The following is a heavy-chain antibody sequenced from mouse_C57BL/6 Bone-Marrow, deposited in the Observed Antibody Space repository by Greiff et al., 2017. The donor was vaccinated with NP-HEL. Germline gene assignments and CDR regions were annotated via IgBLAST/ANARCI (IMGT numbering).Heavy chain of an antibody. V-gene: IGHV3-5*01. Sequence: EVQLQESGPGLVKPSQTLFLTCTVTGISITTGNYRWSWIRQFPGNKLEWIGYIYYSGTITYNPSLTSRTTITRDTPKNQFFLEMNSLTAEDTATYYCAREGDFYWYFDVWGTGTTVTVSS. CDR2: IYYSGTI. CDR3: AREGDFYWYFDV. J-gene: IGHJ1*03. CDR1: GISITTGNYR.